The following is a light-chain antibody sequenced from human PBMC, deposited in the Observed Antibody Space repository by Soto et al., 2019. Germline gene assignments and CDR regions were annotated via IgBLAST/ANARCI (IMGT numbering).Light chain of an antibody. J-gene: IGKJ1*01. CDR2: GSS. CDR3: HQYTSPPWT. V-gene: IGKV3-20*01. Sequence: EIVLTQSPATLSLSPGARATLSCRASQTVPGNYLAWLQHKPGQAPRLLIYGSSTRATGIPARFSDSGSGTDFTLTIARLEPEDFAVYYCHQYTSPPWTLGQGTEVETK. CDR1: QTVPGNY.